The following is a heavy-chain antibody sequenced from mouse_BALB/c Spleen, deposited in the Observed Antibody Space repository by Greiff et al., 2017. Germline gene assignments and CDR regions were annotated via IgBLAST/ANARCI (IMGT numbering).Heavy chain of an antibody. D-gene: IGHD3-1*01. CDR1: GFSLTSYG. CDR2: IWSGGST. Sequence: QVQLKESGPGLVQPSQSLSITCTVSGFSLTSYGVHWVRQSPGKGLEWLGVIWSGGSTDYNAAFISRLSISKDNSKSQVFFKMNSLQANDTAIYYCARNWGYGGAMDYWGQGTSVTVSS. CDR3: ARNWGYGGAMDY. J-gene: IGHJ4*01. V-gene: IGHV2-2*02.